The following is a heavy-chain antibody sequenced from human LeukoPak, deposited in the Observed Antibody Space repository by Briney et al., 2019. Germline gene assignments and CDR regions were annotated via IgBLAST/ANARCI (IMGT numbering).Heavy chain of an antibody. J-gene: IGHJ3*02. CDR2: ISGDGGGT. CDR1: GSTFSRYA. Sequence: TGGSLRLSCAASGSTFSRYAMSWVRQAPGKGLAWVSAISGDGGGTYYADSVKGRFTISRDNSKNTLYLKMNSLRAEDTAVYYCAAQWLVLGAFDIWGQGTMVTVSS. V-gene: IGHV3-23*01. D-gene: IGHD6-19*01. CDR3: AAQWLVLGAFDI.